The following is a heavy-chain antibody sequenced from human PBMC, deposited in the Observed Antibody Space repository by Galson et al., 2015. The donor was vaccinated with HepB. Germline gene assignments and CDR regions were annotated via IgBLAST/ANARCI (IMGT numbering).Heavy chain of an antibody. J-gene: IGHJ4*02. V-gene: IGHV3-74*01. CDR3: ARGGPRGSYFDY. D-gene: IGHD1-26*01. Sequence: SLRLSCAASGFTFSRDWMHWVRQAPGKGLVWVSRIHSDGSSIYADSVQGRFTISRDNAKNTLYLQMNSLRAEDTAVYYCARGGPRGSYFDYWGREPWSPSPQ. CDR2: IHSDGSS. CDR1: GFTFSRDW.